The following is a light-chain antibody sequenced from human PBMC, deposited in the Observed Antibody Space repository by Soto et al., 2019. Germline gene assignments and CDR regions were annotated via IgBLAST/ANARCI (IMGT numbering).Light chain of an antibody. CDR1: QSVSSN. CDR2: GAS. CDR3: QQYNNWLGT. J-gene: IGKJ1*01. Sequence: GMTHSLATLSVYPGERATLSCRASQSVSSNLAWYQQKPGQAPRLLIYGASTRATGIPARFSGSGSGTEFTLTISCLQSEDFVVYYCQQYNNWLGTFGQGSKVDI. V-gene: IGKV3-15*01.